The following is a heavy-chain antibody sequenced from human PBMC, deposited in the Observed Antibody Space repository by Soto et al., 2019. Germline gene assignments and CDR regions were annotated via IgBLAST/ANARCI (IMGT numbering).Heavy chain of an antibody. Sequence: SETLSLTCTVSGGSISSSSYYWGWIRQPPGKGLEWIGSIFYSGSTYYNPSLKSRVTISVDTSKNQFSLKLTSVTAADTAVYYCVCIFSGGYSYVFYYYGRDVWGQGTTVTVSS. CDR2: IFYSGST. D-gene: IGHD5-18*01. J-gene: IGHJ6*02. V-gene: IGHV4-39*01. CDR1: GGSISSSSYY. CDR3: VCIFSGGYSYVFYYYGRDV.